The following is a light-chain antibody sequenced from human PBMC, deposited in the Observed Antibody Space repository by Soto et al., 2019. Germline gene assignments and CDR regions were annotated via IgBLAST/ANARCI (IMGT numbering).Light chain of an antibody. J-gene: IGKJ5*01. CDR2: AAS. V-gene: IGKV1-27*01. Sequence: DIEMTQSPSSVSASVGDRFTITCGASQDIDSWLAWYQQKPGKAPKLLIYAASTLQSGVPSRFSGSGSGTDFTLTISSLQPEDVATYYCQKYNSFPFTFGQGTRLEI. CDR1: QDIDSW. CDR3: QKYNSFPFT.